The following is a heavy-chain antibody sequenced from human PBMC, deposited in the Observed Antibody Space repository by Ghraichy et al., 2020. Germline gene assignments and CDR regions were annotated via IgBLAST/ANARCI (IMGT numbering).Heavy chain of an antibody. CDR2: ISSTGTAI. CDR3: ARDRGSGGSWYYFDY. J-gene: IGHJ4*02. CDR1: GFTFSDYY. V-gene: IGHV3-11*01. Sequence: GGSLRLSCAASGFTFSDYYMSWIRQAPGKGLEWLSCISSTGTAIYYADSVKGRFTISRDNAKNSLFLQMNSLRDEDTAVYYCARDRGSGGSWYYFDYWGQGILVTVSS. D-gene: IGHD2-15*01.